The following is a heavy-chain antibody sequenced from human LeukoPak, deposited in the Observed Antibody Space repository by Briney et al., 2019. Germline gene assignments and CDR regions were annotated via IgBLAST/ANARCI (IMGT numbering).Heavy chain of an antibody. CDR3: ARVRETYYDISTGYSDY. CDR1: GYTFTSYG. D-gene: IGHD3-9*01. CDR2: ISAYNGNT. J-gene: IGHJ4*02. Sequence: ASVKVSCKASGYTFTSYGISWVRQAPGQGLEWMGWISAYNGNTNYAQKLQGRVTMTTDTSTSTAYMELRSLRSDDTAVYYCARVRETYYDISTGYSDYWGQGTLVTVSS. V-gene: IGHV1-18*01.